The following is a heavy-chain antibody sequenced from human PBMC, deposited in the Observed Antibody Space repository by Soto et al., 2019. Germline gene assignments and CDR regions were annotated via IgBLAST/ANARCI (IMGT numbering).Heavy chain of an antibody. J-gene: IGHJ4*02. Sequence: QVQLVQSGAEVKKPGASVKVSCKASGYTFTSYAMHWVRQAPGQRLEWMGWINAGNGNTKYSQKFQGRVTISRDTTASPAYMELSSLRSEDTDVYYCARGPGGPDGPGDYWGQGTLVTVSS. CDR2: INAGNGNT. V-gene: IGHV1-3*01. D-gene: IGHD2-15*01. CDR3: ARGPGGPDGPGDY. CDR1: GYTFTSYA.